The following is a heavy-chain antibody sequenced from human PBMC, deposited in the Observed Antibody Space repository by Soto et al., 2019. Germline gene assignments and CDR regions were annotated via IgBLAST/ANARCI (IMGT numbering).Heavy chain of an antibody. D-gene: IGHD6-13*01. J-gene: IGHJ4*02. V-gene: IGHV3-11*05. CDR2: ISSSSSYT. CDR1: GFTFSDYY. Sequence: QVQLVESGGGLVKPGGSLRLSCAASGFTFSDYYMSWIRQAPGKGLEWVSYISSSSSYTNYADPVKGRFTISRDNAKNSLYLQMNSLRAEDTAVYYCARAIFSSSWTPFDYWGQGTLVTVSS. CDR3: ARAIFSSSWTPFDY.